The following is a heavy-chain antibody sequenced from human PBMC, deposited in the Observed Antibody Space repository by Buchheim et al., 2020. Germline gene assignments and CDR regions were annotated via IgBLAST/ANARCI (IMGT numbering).Heavy chain of an antibody. CDR3: VRDQVPVEIGVPGYNWFDP. CDR1: RFPFSSYA. J-gene: IGHJ5*02. D-gene: IGHD6-19*01. CDR2: ISASGRNT. V-gene: IGHV3-23*01. Sequence: ILESGGSLVQRGGSLRLSCVTSRFPFSSYAMAWVRQAPGQAFEWVSSISASGRNTYYSDSVRGRFTISRAHSKNMVFFQMNSLRAEDAAVYYCVRDQVPVEIGVPGYNWFDPWGQGT.